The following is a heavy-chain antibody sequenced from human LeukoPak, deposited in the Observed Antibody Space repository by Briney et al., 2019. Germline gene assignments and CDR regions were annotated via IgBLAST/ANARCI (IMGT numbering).Heavy chain of an antibody. CDR1: GYTFTSYY. CDR2: INPSGGST. Sequence: ASVKVSCKASGYTFTSYYTHWVRQAPGQGLEWMGIINPSGGSTSYAQKFQGRVTMTRDTSTSTVYMELSSLRSEDTAVYYCARGNYDILTGLYYFDYWGQGTLVTVSS. J-gene: IGHJ4*02. CDR3: ARGNYDILTGLYYFDY. V-gene: IGHV1-46*01. D-gene: IGHD3-9*01.